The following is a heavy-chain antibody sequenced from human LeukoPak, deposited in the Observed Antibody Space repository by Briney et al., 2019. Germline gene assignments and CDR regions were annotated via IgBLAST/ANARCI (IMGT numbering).Heavy chain of an antibody. CDR2: IIPILGIA. CDR1: GYTFTGYY. D-gene: IGHD4-11*01. J-gene: IGHJ4*02. CDR3: AIVTVSGQYYFDY. V-gene: IGHV1-69*04. Sequence: SVKVSCKAPGYTFTGYYMHWVRQAPGRGLEWMGRIIPILGIANYAQKFQGRVTITADKSTSTAYMELSSLRSEDTAVYYCAIVTVSGQYYFDYWGQGTLVTVSS.